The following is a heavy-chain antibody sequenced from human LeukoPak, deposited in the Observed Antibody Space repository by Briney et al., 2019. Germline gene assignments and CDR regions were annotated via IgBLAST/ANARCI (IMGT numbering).Heavy chain of an antibody. CDR2: IRPMNSDV. Sequence: GESLKISCKGSGYNFNTYWVAWVRQLPGKGLEWMGIIRPMNSDVQYSPSFQGQVTISADRSINTAYLQWSSLTAPDTAMYYCARLSPTVTGPGLDAIDYWGQGTLVTVSS. CDR1: GYNFNTYW. J-gene: IGHJ4*02. CDR3: ARLSPTVTGPGLDAIDY. V-gene: IGHV5-51*01. D-gene: IGHD4-11*01.